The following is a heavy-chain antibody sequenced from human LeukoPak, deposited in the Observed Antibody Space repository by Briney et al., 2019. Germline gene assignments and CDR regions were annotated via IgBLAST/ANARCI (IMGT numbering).Heavy chain of an antibody. CDR2: ISSSSSYI. Sequence: GGSLRLSCAASGFIFSSSSMNWVRQAPGKGLEWVSSISSSSSYIYYADSVKGRFTISRDNAKNSLYLQMSSLRADDTAVYYCASESSGWYGPASWGQGTLVTVSS. CDR1: GFIFSSSS. J-gene: IGHJ5*02. CDR3: ASESSGWYGPAS. D-gene: IGHD6-19*01. V-gene: IGHV3-21*01.